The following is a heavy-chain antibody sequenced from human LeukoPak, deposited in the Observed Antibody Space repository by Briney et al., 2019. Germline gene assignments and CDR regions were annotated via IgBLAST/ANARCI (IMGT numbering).Heavy chain of an antibody. D-gene: IGHD6-19*01. CDR1: GFTFSSYG. J-gene: IGHJ4*02. V-gene: IGHV3-30*18. CDR3: AKGGWLEY. CDR2: ISYDGSNK. Sequence: PGGSLRLSCAASGFTFSSYGMHWVRQAPGKGLEWVAVISYDGSNKYYADSVKGRSTISRDNSTNTLYLQMNSLRAEDTAVYYCAKGGWLEYWGQGTLVTGSS.